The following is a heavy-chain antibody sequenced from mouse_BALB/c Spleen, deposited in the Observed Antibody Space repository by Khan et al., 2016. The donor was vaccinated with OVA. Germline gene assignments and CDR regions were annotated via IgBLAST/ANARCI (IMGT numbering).Heavy chain of an antibody. D-gene: IGHD2-1*01. CDR1: GYSITSGYS. CDR2: IYYRGSI. V-gene: IGHV3-1*02. J-gene: IGHJ4*01. CDR3: ARDGNYMDY. Sequence: VQLKESGPDLVKPSQSLALTCTVTGYSITSGYSWHWIRQFPGNKLEWMGYIYYRGSINYNPSLKSRISITRDKSKNQVFLQLISVTTEDTATYYCARDGNYMDYWGQGTSVTVSS.